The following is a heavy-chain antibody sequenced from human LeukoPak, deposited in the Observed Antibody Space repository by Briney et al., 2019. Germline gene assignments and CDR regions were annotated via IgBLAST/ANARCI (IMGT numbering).Heavy chain of an antibody. D-gene: IGHD2-15*01. CDR2: IIPIFGTA. CDR1: GGTFSSYA. CDR3: AREGLADRWFDP. Sequence: ASVKVSCKASGGTFSSYAISWVRQAPGQGLEWMGGIIPIFGTANYAQKFQGRVTITADESTSTAYVELSSLRSEDTAVYYCAREGLADRWFDPWGQGTLVTVSS. J-gene: IGHJ5*02. V-gene: IGHV1-69*13.